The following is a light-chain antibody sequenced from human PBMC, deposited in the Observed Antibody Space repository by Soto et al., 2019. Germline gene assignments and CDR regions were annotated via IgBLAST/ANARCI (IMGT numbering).Light chain of an antibody. CDR1: QSVSNN. Sequence: EIVLTQSPGTLSLSPGERATLSCRASQSVSNNYLAWYQQKPGQAPRLLIYGVSTRATGIPARFSGSGSGTEFTLTISSLQSEDFAVYYCQQYNNWRTFGQGTKVDIK. J-gene: IGKJ1*01. CDR3: QQYNNWRT. V-gene: IGKV3-15*01. CDR2: GVS.